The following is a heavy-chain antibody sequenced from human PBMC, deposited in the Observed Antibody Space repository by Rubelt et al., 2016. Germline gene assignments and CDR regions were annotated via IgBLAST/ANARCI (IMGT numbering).Heavy chain of an antibody. CDR3: ATDISSGWYYFDY. D-gene: IGHD6-19*01. CDR2: FDPEDGET. CDR1: GYTLTEFS. V-gene: IGHV1-24*01. J-gene: IGHJ4*02. Sequence: QVQLVQYEAEVKKPVASVKVSCKVSGYTLTEFSIQWVRQAPGKGLEWMGGFDPEDGETIYATKFQGRVTMNEDTSTATAYMELSILRCEDTAVYYCATDISSGWYYFDYWGQGTLVTVSS.